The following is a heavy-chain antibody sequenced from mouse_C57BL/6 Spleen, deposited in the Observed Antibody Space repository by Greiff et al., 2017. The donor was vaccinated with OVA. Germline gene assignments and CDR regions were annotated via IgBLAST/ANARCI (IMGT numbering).Heavy chain of an antibody. V-gene: IGHV1-52*01. Sequence: VQLQQPGAELVRPGSSVKLSCKASGYTFTSYWMHWVKQRPIQGLEWIGNIDPSDSETHYNQKFKGKATLTVDKSSSTAYMQLSSRTSEDAAVYYCARAGDYPYWYFDVWGTGTTVTVSS. CDR2: IDPSDSET. D-gene: IGHD2-13*01. CDR3: ARAGDYPYWYFDV. CDR1: GYTFTSYW. J-gene: IGHJ1*03.